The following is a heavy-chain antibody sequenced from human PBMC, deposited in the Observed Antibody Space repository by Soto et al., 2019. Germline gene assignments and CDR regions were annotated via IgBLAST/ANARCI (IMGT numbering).Heavy chain of an antibody. J-gene: IGHJ4*02. D-gene: IGHD5-18*01. CDR1: GDSISSINNY. CDR2: ISYSGTT. V-gene: IGHV4-30-4*01. Sequence: SETLSLTCTVSGDSISSINNYWSWIRQPPGEGLEWIGFISYSGTTSYSPSLKSRVAISLDTSKNQFSLSLNFVTAADTAVYYSARGRGYRYGRDRCGQGCLV. CDR3: ARGRGYRYGRDR.